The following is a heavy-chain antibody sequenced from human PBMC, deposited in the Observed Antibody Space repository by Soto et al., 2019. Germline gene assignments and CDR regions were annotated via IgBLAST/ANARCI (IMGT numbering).Heavy chain of an antibody. CDR1: GFSLATDEEG. CDR3: THAGHYYGGNYFPFDY. Sequence: TLKESGPMLVKPTQTLTLTCTFSGFSLATDEEGVGWIRQPPGKALEWLALIYWNDDKHYSPYLKRRLTITKDTPKNQVVLTMTNVDPVDTATYYCTHAGHYYGGNYFPFDYWGQGTRITVSS. D-gene: IGHD3-22*01. CDR2: IYWNDDK. V-gene: IGHV2-5*01. J-gene: IGHJ4*02.